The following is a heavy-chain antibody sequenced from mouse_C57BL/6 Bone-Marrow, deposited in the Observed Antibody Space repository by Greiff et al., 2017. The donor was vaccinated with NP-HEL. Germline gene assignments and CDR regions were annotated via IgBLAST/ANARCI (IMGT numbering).Heavy chain of an antibody. CDR1: GFTFSSYG. V-gene: IGHV5-6*01. D-gene: IGHD1-1*01. Sequence: EVQRVESGGDLVKPGGSLKLSCAASGFTFSSYGMSWVRQTPDKRLEWVATISSGGSYTYYPDSVKGRFTISRDNAKNTLYLQMSSLKSEDTAMYYCATIYYYGSSYVNAMDYWGQGTSVTVSS. J-gene: IGHJ4*01. CDR3: ATIYYYGSSYVNAMDY. CDR2: ISSGGSYT.